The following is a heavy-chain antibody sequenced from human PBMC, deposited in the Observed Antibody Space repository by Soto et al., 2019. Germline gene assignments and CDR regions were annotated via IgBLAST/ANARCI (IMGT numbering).Heavy chain of an antibody. CDR3: ARAVFGGYYFDY. V-gene: IGHV4-30-2*01. J-gene: IGHJ4*02. CDR1: GGSISSGGYS. CDR2: IYHSGST. D-gene: IGHD3-10*01. Sequence: SETLSLTCAVSGGSISSGGYSWSWIRQPPGKGLERIGYIYHSGSTYYNPSLKSRVTISVDRSKNQFSLKLSSMTASDTAVYYCARAVFGGYYFDYWGQGTLVTVSS.